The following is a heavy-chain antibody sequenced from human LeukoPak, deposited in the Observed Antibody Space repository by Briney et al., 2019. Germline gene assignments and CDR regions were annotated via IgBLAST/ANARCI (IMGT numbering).Heavy chain of an antibody. CDR3: ARELKVGGITYAFDI. CDR1: GLTFRNYA. J-gene: IGHJ3*02. D-gene: IGHD1-26*01. CDR2: INDSGDKT. Sequence: PGGSLRLSCAASGLTFRNYAMSWVRQAPGKGLEWVSAINDSGDKTSYSDSVKGRFTISRDNSKNTLYLQLSSLRAEDTAMFYCARELKVGGITYAFDIWGQGTIVTVSS. V-gene: IGHV3-23*01.